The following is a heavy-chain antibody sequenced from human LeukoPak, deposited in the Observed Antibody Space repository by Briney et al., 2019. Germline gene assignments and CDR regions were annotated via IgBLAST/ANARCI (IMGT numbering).Heavy chain of an antibody. V-gene: IGHV4-59*08. D-gene: IGHD1-1*01. CDR2: IYYSGTT. CDR1: GGSISDYY. CDR3: ARHEDRNWYFDH. J-gene: IGHJ4*02. Sequence: SETLSLTCTVSGGSISDYYWSWIRQPPGKGLEWIGYIYYSGTTNYDPSLTSRVTISVDTSKNQSSLKLSSVTAPDTAVYYCARHEDRNWYFDHWGQGTLVTVSS.